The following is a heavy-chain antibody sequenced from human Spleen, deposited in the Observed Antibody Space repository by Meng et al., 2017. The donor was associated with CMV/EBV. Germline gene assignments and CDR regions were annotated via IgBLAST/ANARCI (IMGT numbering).Heavy chain of an antibody. Sequence: GGSLRLSCAASGFTFSSYGMHWVRQAPGKGLEWVAFIRFDGTNKYYTDSVKGRFTISRDNAKNSLYLQMNSLRAEDTAVYYCASEGNGVDVWGQGTTVTVSS. V-gene: IGHV3-30*02. CDR2: IRFDGTNK. CDR1: GFTFSSYG. D-gene: IGHD3-10*01. J-gene: IGHJ6*02. CDR3: ASEGNGVDV.